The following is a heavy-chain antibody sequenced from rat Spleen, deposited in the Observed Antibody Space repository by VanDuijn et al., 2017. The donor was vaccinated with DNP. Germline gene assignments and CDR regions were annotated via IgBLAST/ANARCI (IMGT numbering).Heavy chain of an antibody. Sequence: EVKLVESGGGLVQPGRSLKLSCEASGFNFNDYWMGWVRQAPGKGLEWIGEINEDASIINYTPSLRDKISFSRDNAQNTLYLQMSELGSEDTGILYCVTRGDPYDNWFAYWGRGTLVTVSS. V-gene: IGHV4-2*01. D-gene: IGHD1-11*01. CDR3: VTRGDPYDNWFAY. CDR1: GFNFNDYW. J-gene: IGHJ3*01. CDR2: INEDASII.